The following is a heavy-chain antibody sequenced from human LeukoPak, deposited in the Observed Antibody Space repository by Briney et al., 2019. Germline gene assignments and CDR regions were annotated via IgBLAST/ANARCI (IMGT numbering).Heavy chain of an antibody. D-gene: IGHD1-26*01. CDR2: ISGNGAGT. V-gene: IGHV3-64*02. Sequence: GGSLRLSCAASGFTFSTYAIHWVRQSPGKGLEYVSAISGNGAGTYYADSAKGRFTISRDNSKNTLYLQMGSLRTEDMAVYYCARRWSGSFSYDYWGQGTLVTVSS. CDR3: ARRWSGSFSYDY. CDR1: GFTFSTYA. J-gene: IGHJ4*02.